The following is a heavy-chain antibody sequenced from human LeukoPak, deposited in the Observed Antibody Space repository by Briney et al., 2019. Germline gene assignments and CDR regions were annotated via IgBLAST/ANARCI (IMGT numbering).Heavy chain of an antibody. CDR2: INHSGST. V-gene: IGHV4-34*01. Sequence: PSETLSLTCAVYGGSFSGYYWSWIRQPPGKGLEWIGEINHSGSTNYNLSLKSRVTISVDTSKNQFSLKLSSVTAADTAVYYCARNVATWDYWGQGTLVTVSS. D-gene: IGHD2-21*01. J-gene: IGHJ4*02. CDR1: GGSFSGYY. CDR3: ARNVATWDY.